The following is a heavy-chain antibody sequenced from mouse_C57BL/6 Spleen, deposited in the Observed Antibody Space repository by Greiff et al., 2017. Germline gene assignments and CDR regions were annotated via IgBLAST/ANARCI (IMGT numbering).Heavy chain of an antibody. Sequence: EVKLVESGEGLVKPGGSLKLSCAASGFTFSSYAMSWVRQTPEKRLEWVAYISSGGDYIYYADTVKGRFTLSRDNARNTLYLQMSSLKSEDTAMYYCTRERTYYSSFDYWGQGTTLTVSS. J-gene: IGHJ2*01. V-gene: IGHV5-9-1*02. CDR2: ISSGGDYI. D-gene: IGHD2-12*01. CDR3: TRERTYYSSFDY. CDR1: GFTFSSYA.